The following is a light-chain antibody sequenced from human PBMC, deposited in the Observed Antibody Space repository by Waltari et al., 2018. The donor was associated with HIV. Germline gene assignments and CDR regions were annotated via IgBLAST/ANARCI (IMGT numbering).Light chain of an antibody. Sequence: KYTSWYQQKPGQSPVLVIYQDTKRPSGIPERFSGSNSGNTATLTISGAQAMDEADYYCQAWDMSTSVVFGGGTKLTVL. CDR1: KY. CDR3: QAWDMSTSVV. CDR2: QDT. J-gene: IGLJ2*01. V-gene: IGLV3-1*01.